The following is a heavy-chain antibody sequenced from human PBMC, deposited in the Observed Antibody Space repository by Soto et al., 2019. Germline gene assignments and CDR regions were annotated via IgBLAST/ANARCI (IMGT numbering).Heavy chain of an antibody. CDR1: GGSISSGGYY. CDR3: ARAVVVVSNWFDP. D-gene: IGHD2-15*01. CDR2: IYYSGST. J-gene: IGHJ5*02. Sequence: QVQLQESGPGLVKPSQTLSLTCTVSGGSISSGGYYWSWIRQHPGKGLEWIGYIYYSGSTYYNPSLQSRVTISVDTSKNQFPQKLSSVTAADTAVYYCARAVVVVSNWFDPWGQGTLVTVSS. V-gene: IGHV4-31*03.